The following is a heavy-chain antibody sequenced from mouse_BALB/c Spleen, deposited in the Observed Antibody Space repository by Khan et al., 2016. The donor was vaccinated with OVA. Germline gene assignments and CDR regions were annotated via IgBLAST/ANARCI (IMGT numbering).Heavy chain of an antibody. D-gene: IGHD2-10*01. CDR1: GFSLTNYG. V-gene: IGHV2-6-1*01. CDR2: IWSDGST. Sequence: QVQLKESGPGLVAPSQSLSITCTISGFSLTNYGVHWIRQPPGKGLEWLVVIWSDGSTTYNSALNSRLTITKDNSKSQVFLQMNSLQTDDTATYFGARQPYYHYNIMDYWGQGTSVTVSS. J-gene: IGHJ4*01. CDR3: ARQPYYHYNIMDY.